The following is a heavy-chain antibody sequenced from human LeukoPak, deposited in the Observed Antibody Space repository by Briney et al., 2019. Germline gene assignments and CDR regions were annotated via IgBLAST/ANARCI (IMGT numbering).Heavy chain of an antibody. CDR3: AKDRMVRGVNWFDP. D-gene: IGHD3-10*01. CDR1: GFTFSSYA. V-gene: IGHV3-30-3*01. Sequence: GGSLRLSCAASGFTFSSYAMHWVRQAPGKGLEWVAVISYDGSNKYYADSVKGRFTISRDNSKNTLYLQMNSLRAEDTAVYYCAKDRMVRGVNWFDPWGQGTLVTVSS. J-gene: IGHJ5*02. CDR2: ISYDGSNK.